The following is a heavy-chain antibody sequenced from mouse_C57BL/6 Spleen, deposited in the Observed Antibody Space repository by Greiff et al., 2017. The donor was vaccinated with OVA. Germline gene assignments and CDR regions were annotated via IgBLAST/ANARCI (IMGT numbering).Heavy chain of an antibody. CDR2: IDPETGGT. J-gene: IGHJ2*01. CDR3: TRKGIYYGYDVNYFDY. CDR1: GYTFTDYE. Sequence: VQLQQSGAELVRPGASVTLSCKASGYTFTDYEMHWVKQTPVHGLEWIGAIDPETGGTAYHQKFKGKAILTADKSSSTAYMELRSLTSEDSAVYYCTRKGIYYGYDVNYFDYWGQGTTLTVSS. V-gene: IGHV1-15*01. D-gene: IGHD2-2*01.